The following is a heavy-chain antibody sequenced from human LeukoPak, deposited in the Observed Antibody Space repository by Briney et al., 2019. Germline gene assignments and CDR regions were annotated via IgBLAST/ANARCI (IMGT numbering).Heavy chain of an antibody. CDR3: AHTDFWSGYYIDY. Sequence: TLSLTCTVSGGSISSYYWSWIRQPPGKGLEWLALIYWDDDKRYSPSLKSRLTITKDTSKNQVVLTMTNMDPVDTATYYCAHTDFWSGYYIDYWGQGTLVTVSS. CDR2: IYWDDDK. CDR1: GGSISSYYW. D-gene: IGHD3-3*01. V-gene: IGHV2-5*08. J-gene: IGHJ4*02.